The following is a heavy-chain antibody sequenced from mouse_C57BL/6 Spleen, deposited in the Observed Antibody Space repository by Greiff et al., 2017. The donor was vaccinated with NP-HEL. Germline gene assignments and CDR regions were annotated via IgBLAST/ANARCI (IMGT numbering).Heavy chain of an antibody. J-gene: IGHJ3*01. CDR2: ISSGSSTI. CDR1: GFTFSDYG. CDR3: ARGANWPWFAY. Sequence: EVKVVESGGGLVKPGGSLKLSCAASGFTFSDYGMHWVRQAPEKGLEWVAYISSGSSTIYYADTVKGRFTISRDNAKNTLFLQMTSLRSEDTAMYYCARGANWPWFAYWGQGTLVTVSA. D-gene: IGHD4-1*01. V-gene: IGHV5-17*01.